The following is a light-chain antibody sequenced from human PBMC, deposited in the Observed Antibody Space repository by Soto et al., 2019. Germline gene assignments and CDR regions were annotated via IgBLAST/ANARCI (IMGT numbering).Light chain of an antibody. V-gene: IGLV2-8*01. Sequence: QSALTQPASVSGSPGQSVTISCTGTSSDVGGYNYVSWYQQHPGKAPKLMIYDVSNRPSGVPDRFSGSKSVNTASLTVSGLQAEDEADYYCSSYAGSNNWVFGGGTKLTVL. CDR2: DVS. CDR1: SSDVGGYNY. CDR3: SSYAGSNNWV. J-gene: IGLJ2*01.